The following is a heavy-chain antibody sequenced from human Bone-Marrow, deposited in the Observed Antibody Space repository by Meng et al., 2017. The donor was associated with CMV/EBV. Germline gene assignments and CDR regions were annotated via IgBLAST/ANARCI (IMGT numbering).Heavy chain of an antibody. Sequence: GSLRLSCTVSGGSISSYFWNWIRQPPGKGLEWIGYIYYSGSTNYNPSLKSRVTISVDTSKNQFSLKLSSVTAADTAVYYCARGRARMDYWGQGTLVTVSS. CDR3: ARGRARMDY. CDR2: IYYSGST. J-gene: IGHJ4*02. CDR1: GGSISSYF. D-gene: IGHD6-6*01. V-gene: IGHV4-59*01.